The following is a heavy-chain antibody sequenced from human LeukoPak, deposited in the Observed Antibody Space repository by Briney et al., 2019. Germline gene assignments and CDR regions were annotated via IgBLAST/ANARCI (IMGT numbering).Heavy chain of an antibody. J-gene: IGHJ4*02. CDR2: IKSKSDCWNT. CDR1: GLTFSNVW. D-gene: IGHD1-1*01. Sequence: GGSLRFSCAVFGLTFSNVWMSWVRQCPGKGLEWVGCIKSKSDCWNTDYAAPVKGRFIFSRDDSRNTLYVQMNSLNTADTAVYYCTTDPRNGYYFDFWGQGTLVTVSS. CDR3: TTDPRNGYYFDF. V-gene: IGHV3-15*01.